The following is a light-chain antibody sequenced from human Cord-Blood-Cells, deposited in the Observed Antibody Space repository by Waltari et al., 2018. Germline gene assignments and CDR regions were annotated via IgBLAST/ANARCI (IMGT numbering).Light chain of an antibody. Sequence: QSALTQPASVSGSPGQSITISCTGTSSDVGGYNYVSCYQQHPGKAPTLMIYDVINRPSGVSNRFSGSKSGNTASLTISGLQAEDEADYYCSSYTSSSTWVFGGGTKLTVL. J-gene: IGLJ3*02. V-gene: IGLV2-14*03. CDR2: DVI. CDR1: SSDVGGYNY. CDR3: SSYTSSSTWV.